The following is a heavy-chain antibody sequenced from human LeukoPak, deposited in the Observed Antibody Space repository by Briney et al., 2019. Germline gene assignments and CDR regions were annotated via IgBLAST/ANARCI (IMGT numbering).Heavy chain of an antibody. D-gene: IGHD5-24*01. Sequence: GASVKVSCKASGGTFSSYAISWVRQAPGQGLEWMGGIIPIFGTANYAQKFQGRVTITADKSTSTAYMELSSLRSEDTAVYYCARSAEMATSYFDYWGQGTLVTVSS. CDR1: GGTFSSYA. V-gene: IGHV1-69*06. CDR3: ARSAEMATSYFDY. J-gene: IGHJ4*02. CDR2: IIPIFGTA.